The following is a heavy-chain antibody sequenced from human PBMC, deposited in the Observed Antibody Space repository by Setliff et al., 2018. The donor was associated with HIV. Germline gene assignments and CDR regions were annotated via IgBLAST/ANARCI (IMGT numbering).Heavy chain of an antibody. D-gene: IGHD2-21*01. Sequence: GESLKISCKGPEYFFRTSWIGWVRQLPGKGLEWVAVIFPLDSETRYNPSLEDHVTISVDKSINTAYLQWSSLRASDTAVYYCTRHPLQPEVSGYFYLMDVWGTGTTVTVSS. J-gene: IGHJ6*04. CDR2: IFPLDSET. V-gene: IGHV5-51*01. CDR1: EYFFRTSW. CDR3: TRHPLQPEVSGYFYLMDV.